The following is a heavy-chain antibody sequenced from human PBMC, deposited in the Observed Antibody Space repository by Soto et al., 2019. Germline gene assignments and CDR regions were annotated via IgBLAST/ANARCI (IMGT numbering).Heavy chain of an antibody. J-gene: IGHJ5*02. V-gene: IGHV1-18*04. CDR3: ARVSMVRGLYNMNNWFGP. Sequence: GASVKVSCKASGYTFTSYGISWVRQAPGQGLEWMGWISAYNGNTNYAQKLQGRVTMATDTSTSTAYMEVRSLRSDDTAVYYCARVSMVRGLYNMNNWFGPWGKGTLVTVSS. CDR1: GYTFTSYG. D-gene: IGHD3-10*01. CDR2: ISAYNGNT.